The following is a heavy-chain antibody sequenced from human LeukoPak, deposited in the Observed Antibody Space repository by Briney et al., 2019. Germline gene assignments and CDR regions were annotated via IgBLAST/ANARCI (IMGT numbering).Heavy chain of an antibody. Sequence: GGSLRLSCVASGFTFSTFAMTWVRQSPEKGLEWVSTISGRGSDTYYPDSVKGRFTISSDNSKNTLYLQMTSLRAEDTALYYCAKDRSTGFRSFDSWGQGTLVTVSS. D-gene: IGHD3-9*01. CDR2: ISGRGSDT. CDR3: AKDRSTGFRSFDS. V-gene: IGHV3-23*01. J-gene: IGHJ4*02. CDR1: GFTFSTFA.